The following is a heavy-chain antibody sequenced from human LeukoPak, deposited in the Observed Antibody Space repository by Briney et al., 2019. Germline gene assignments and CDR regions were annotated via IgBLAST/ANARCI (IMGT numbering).Heavy chain of an antibody. CDR1: YGSISDISYY. V-gene: IGHV4-39*07. J-gene: IGHJ3*02. CDR3: ARSSRWFDDAFDI. D-gene: IGHD6-13*01. Sequence: SETLSLTCTVSYGSISDISYYWGWIRQPPGKGLEWIGSIYYSGRTYYNSSLKSRVTISVDTSKNQFSLKVTSVTAADTAVYYCARSSRWFDDAFDIWGQGTMVTVSS. CDR2: IYYSGRT.